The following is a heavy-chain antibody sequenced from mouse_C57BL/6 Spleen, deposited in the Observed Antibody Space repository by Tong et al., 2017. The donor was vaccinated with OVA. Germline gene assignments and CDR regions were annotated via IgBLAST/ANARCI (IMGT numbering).Heavy chain of an antibody. CDR3: ARHEYGNYWFAY. Sequence: EVQLQESGGGLVKPGGSLKLSCAASGFAFSSYDMSWVRQTPEKRLEWVAYISSGGGSTYYPDTVKGRFTISRDKAKNTLYLQMSSRKSEDTTIYYCARHEYGNYWFAYWSQGTLVTVSA. J-gene: IGHJ3*01. D-gene: IGHD2-10*02. V-gene: IGHV5-12-1*01. CDR2: ISSGGGST. CDR1: GFAFSSYD.